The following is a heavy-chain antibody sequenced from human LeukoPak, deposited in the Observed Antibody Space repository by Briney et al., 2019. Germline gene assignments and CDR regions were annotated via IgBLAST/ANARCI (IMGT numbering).Heavy chain of an antibody. V-gene: IGHV3-21*01. CDR3: ARDTPTYDNWFDP. CDR2: VSSSSSYI. Sequence: GGSLRLSCAASGFTFSSYSMNWVRQAPGKGLEWVSSVSSSSSYIYYADSVKGRFTISRDNAKNSLYLQMNSLRAEDTAVYYCARDTPTYDNWFDPWGQGTLVTVSP. D-gene: IGHD2-21*01. J-gene: IGHJ5*02. CDR1: GFTFSSYS.